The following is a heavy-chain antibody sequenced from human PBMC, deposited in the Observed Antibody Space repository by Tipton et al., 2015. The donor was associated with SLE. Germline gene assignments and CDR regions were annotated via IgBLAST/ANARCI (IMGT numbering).Heavy chain of an antibody. V-gene: IGHV3-38-3*01. CDR3: AREGPSGSSRYYFDY. CDR2: ISGGST. J-gene: IGHJ4*02. Sequence: SLRLSCAASGFTVSSNEMSWVRQAPGKGLEWVSSISGGSTYYADSRKGRFTISRDNSKSTLYLQMNSLRAEDTAVYYCAREGPSGSSRYYFDYWGQGTLVTVSS. CDR1: GFTVSSNE. D-gene: IGHD3-10*01.